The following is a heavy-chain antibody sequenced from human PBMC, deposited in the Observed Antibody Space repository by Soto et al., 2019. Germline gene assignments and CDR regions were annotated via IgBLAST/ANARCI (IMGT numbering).Heavy chain of an antibody. CDR2: INPNSGGT. CDR1: GYTFTGYY. CDR3: VREESGIAAVWVRAGDE. V-gene: IGHV1-2*02. D-gene: IGHD6-13*01. J-gene: IGHJ1*01. Sequence: ASVKFSCTASGYTFTGYYMHWVRQAPGQGLEWMGWINPNSGGTNYAQKFQGRVTMTRDTSISTAYMELSRLRSDDTAVYYCVREESGIAAVWVRAGDEWGQGTLVTLAS.